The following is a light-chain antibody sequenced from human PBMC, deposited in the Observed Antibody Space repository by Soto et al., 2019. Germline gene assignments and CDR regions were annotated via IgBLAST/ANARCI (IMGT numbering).Light chain of an antibody. CDR1: SSDVGGYNY. V-gene: IGLV2-11*01. CDR2: DVS. J-gene: IGLJ2*01. Sequence: QSALTQPRSVSGSPGQSVTISCTGTSSDVGGYNYVSWYQQHPGKAPKLMIYDVSKRPSGVPDRFSGSKSGKTASLTISGLQAEDEADYYCCSYACSYTVVFGGGTKLTVL. CDR3: CSYACSYTVV.